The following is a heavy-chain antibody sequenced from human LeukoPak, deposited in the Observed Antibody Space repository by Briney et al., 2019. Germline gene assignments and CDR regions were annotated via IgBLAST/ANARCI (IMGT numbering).Heavy chain of an antibody. Sequence: GASVKVSCNASGYTFTSYGIIWVRQAPGHGLEWMRWINAYNGNTTYAQKIQGRVTMTTDTSTSTAYMELRSLRSDDTAVYYCARDSYCYDSSGTAVDYWGQGTLVTVST. D-gene: IGHD3-22*01. CDR2: INAYNGNT. V-gene: IGHV1-18*01. J-gene: IGHJ4*02. CDR3: ARDSYCYDSSGTAVDY. CDR1: GYTFTSYG.